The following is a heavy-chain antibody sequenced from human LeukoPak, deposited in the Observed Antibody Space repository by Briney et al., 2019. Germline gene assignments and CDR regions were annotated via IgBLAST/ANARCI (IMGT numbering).Heavy chain of an antibody. CDR1: GGSISSYY. CDR3: ARGLQWFDP. CDR2: IFDSGST. J-gene: IGHJ5*02. D-gene: IGHD5-24*01. V-gene: IGHV4-59*08. Sequence: PSETLSLTCTVSGGSISSYYWTWIRQPPGKGLEWIGYIFDSGSTNYSPSLKSRVTISLDTSKNQFSLKLSSVTAADTAVYFCARGLQWFDPWGQGTLVTVSS.